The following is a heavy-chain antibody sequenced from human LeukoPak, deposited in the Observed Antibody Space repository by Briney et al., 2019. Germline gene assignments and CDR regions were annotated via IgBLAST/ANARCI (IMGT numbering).Heavy chain of an antibody. CDR3: ARDWHSSGWYLSRDAFDI. CDR1: GFTFSDYY. J-gene: IGHJ3*02. D-gene: IGHD6-19*01. CDR2: ISSSGSTI. Sequence: GGSLRLSCAASGFTFSDYYMSWIRQAPGKGLEWVSYISSSGSTIYYADSVKGRFTISRDNAKNSLYLQMNSLRAEDTAVYYCARDWHSSGWYLSRDAFDIWGQGTMATVSS. V-gene: IGHV3-11*04.